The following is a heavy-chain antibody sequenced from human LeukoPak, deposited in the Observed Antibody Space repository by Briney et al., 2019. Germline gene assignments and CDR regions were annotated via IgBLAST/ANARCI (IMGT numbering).Heavy chain of an antibody. Sequence: ASVKVSCKASGYTFTSYYMHWVRQAPGQGLEWMGIINPSGGSTSYAQKFQGRVTMTRDTSTSTVYMELSSLRSEDTAVYYCACVVPAARRTDAFDIWGQGTMVTVSS. V-gene: IGHV1-46*01. J-gene: IGHJ3*02. D-gene: IGHD2-2*01. CDR1: GYTFTSYY. CDR2: INPSGGST. CDR3: ACVVPAARRTDAFDI.